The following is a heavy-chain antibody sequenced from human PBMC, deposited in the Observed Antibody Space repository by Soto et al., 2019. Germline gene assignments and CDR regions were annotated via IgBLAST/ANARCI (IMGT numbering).Heavy chain of an antibody. CDR1: GYSFTSYW. V-gene: IGHV5-51*01. J-gene: IGHJ4*02. CDR2: IYPGDSDT. Sequence: GASVKISCKGSGYSFTSYWMCWVRQMRGKGLEWMGIIYPGDSDTRYSPSFQGQVTISADKSISTAYLQWSSLKASDTAMSYSARMRIAVAGGLIDYWGQGTLVPVSS. D-gene: IGHD6-19*01. CDR3: ARMRIAVAGGLIDY.